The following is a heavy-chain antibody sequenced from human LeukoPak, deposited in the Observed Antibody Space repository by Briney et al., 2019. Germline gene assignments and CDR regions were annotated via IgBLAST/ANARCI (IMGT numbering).Heavy chain of an antibody. CDR1: GFSFTNYA. Sequence: GGSLRLSCVASGFSFTNYAMSWVRQAPGKAPEWVSYITPEKTFHYIDSVKGRFTISRDNAKNSLYLQMNSLSAEDTAVYYCARVPGGYDTLYDYWGQGTLVTVSS. J-gene: IGHJ4*02. CDR3: ARVPGGYDTLYDY. CDR2: ITPEKTF. V-gene: IGHV3-48*03. D-gene: IGHD5-12*01.